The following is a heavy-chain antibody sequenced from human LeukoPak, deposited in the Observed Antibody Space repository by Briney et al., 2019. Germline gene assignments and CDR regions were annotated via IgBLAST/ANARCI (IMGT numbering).Heavy chain of an antibody. CDR1: GFTFSRSW. J-gene: IGHJ4*02. V-gene: IGHV3-7*01. CDR2: IKPDGSEK. CDR3: VTNRQSGTSWYPDY. Sequence: GGSLRLSCAASGFTFSRSWMTWVRQAPGKGLEWVANIKPDGSEKYCMDSVKGRFTISRDNAKNSLYLQMSSLRADDTAVYFCVTNRQSGTSWYPDYWGQGTLVTVSS. D-gene: IGHD6-13*01.